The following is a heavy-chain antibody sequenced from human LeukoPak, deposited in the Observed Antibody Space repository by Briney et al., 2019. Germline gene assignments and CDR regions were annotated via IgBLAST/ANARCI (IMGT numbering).Heavy chain of an antibody. CDR2: IYPGDSDT. D-gene: IGHD1-1*01. Sequence: GESLKISCKASGYTFTDYWIGWVRQMPGRGPEWMAIIYPGDSDTRYSPSFQGQVTISADKSINTAYLQWSSLTASDTAMYYCAGEHAKGYSWFDPWGQGTLVTVSS. CDR3: AGEHAKGYSWFDP. V-gene: IGHV5-51*01. CDR1: GYTFTDYW. J-gene: IGHJ5*02.